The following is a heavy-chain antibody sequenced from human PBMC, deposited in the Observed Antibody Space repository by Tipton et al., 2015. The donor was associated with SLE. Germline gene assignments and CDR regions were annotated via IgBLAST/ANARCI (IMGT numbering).Heavy chain of an antibody. D-gene: IGHD3-22*01. CDR3: ARSTTDSSGYYGSFDY. J-gene: IGHJ4*02. Sequence: LRLSCTVSGGSISSYYWSWIRQPPGKGLEWIGYIYNSGSTNYNPSLKSRVTISVDTSKNQFSLKLSSVTAADTAVYYRARSTTDSSGYYGSFDYWGQGILVTVSS. CDR2: IYNSGST. V-gene: IGHV4-59*08. CDR1: GGSISSYY.